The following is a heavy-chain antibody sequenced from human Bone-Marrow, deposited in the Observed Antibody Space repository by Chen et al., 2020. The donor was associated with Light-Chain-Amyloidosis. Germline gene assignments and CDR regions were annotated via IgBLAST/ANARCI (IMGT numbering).Heavy chain of an antibody. Sequence: EVQLEQSGPEVKKPGESLKISGKGSGYTFPNYWIGWVRQMPGKGLEWMGVIYPDASDSRYRPSFEGQVTISADKSITTAYLQWRSLKASDTALYYCARRIDGYNFDYWGQGTLVTVSS. CDR3: ARRIDGYNFDY. D-gene: IGHD5-12*01. V-gene: IGHV5-51*01. J-gene: IGHJ4*02. CDR1: GYTFPNYW. CDR2: IYPDASDS.